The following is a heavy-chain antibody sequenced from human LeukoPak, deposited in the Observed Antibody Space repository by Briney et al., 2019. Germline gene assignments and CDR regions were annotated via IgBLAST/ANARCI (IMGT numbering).Heavy chain of an antibody. J-gene: IGHJ3*02. V-gene: IGHV3-48*01. CDR3: ARVAVKSGYDSDGFDI. CDR2: ISSTSNTI. Sequence: GGSLRLSCAASGFTFSSYSMNWVRQAPGKGLEWVSYISSTSNTIYYADSVKGRFTISRDDAKNSLYLRMNSLRAEDTAVYYCARVAVKSGYDSDGFDIWGQGTMVTVSS. CDR1: GFTFSSYS. D-gene: IGHD5-12*01.